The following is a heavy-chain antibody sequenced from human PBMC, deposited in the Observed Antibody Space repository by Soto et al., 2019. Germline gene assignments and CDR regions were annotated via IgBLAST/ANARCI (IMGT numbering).Heavy chain of an antibody. CDR1: GFTFSSYA. Sequence: EVQLLESGGGLVQPGGSLRLSCAASGFTFSSYAMSWVRQAPGKGLEWVSAISGSGGSTYYADSVKGRFTISRDNSKNKMYLQMNSLRAEYTAVYYSPKLWDYYYGMDVWGQGTTVTVSS. J-gene: IGHJ6*02. D-gene: IGHD1-26*01. V-gene: IGHV3-23*01. CDR3: PKLWDYYYGMDV. CDR2: ISGSGGST.